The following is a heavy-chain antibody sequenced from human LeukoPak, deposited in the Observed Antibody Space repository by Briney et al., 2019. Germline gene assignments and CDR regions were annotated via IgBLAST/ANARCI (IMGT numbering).Heavy chain of an antibody. Sequence: PSETLSLTCTVSGGSISSSSYYWGWIRQPPGKGLEWIGSIYYSGSTYYNPSLKSRVTISVDTSKNQFSLKLSSVTAADTAVYYCARGLPQGRYANAPMVQGVKGYFDYWGQGTLVTVSS. D-gene: IGHD3-10*01. J-gene: IGHJ4*02. CDR3: ARGLPQGRYANAPMVQGVKGYFDY. V-gene: IGHV4-39*01. CDR1: GGSISSSSYY. CDR2: IYYSGST.